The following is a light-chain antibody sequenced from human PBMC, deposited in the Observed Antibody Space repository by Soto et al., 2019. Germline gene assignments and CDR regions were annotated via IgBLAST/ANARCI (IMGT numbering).Light chain of an antibody. V-gene: IGKV3-20*01. CDR3: QQYGSSIT. J-gene: IGKJ5*01. CDR2: GAS. Sequence: ESVLTQAPATLSLSPGERATLSCRASQSVSSSYLAWYQQKPGQAPRLLIYGASSRATGIPDRFSGSGSGTDFTLTISRLEPEDFAVYYCQQYGSSITFGQGTRLEIK. CDR1: QSVSSSY.